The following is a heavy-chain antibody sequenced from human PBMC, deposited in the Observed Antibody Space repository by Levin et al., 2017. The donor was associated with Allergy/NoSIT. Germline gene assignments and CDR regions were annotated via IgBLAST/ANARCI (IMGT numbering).Heavy chain of an antibody. D-gene: IGHD3-3*01. CDR2: INPSGGST. CDR3: ARDQQELRFLEWVPGGMDV. V-gene: IGHV1-46*01. CDR1: GYTFTSYY. J-gene: IGHJ6*02. Sequence: VASVKVSCKASGYTFTSYYMHWVRQAPGQGLEWMGIINPSGGSTSYAQKFQGRVTMTRDTSTSTVYMELSSLRSEDTAVYYCARDQQELRFLEWVPGGMDVWGQGTTVTVSS.